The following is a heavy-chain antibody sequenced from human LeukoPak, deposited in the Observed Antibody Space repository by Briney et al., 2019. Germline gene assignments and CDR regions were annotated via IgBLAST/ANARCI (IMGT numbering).Heavy chain of an antibody. CDR1: GGSISSYY. V-gene: IGHV4-59*01. J-gene: IGHJ4*02. CDR3: ARSRSGSYIDY. Sequence: PSETLSLTCTVSGGSISSYYWSWIRQPPGKGLEWIGYIYYSGSTNYNPSLKSRVTISVDTSKNQFSLKLSSVTAADTAVYYCARSRSGSYIDYWGQGTLVTASS. D-gene: IGHD1-14*01. CDR2: IYYSGST.